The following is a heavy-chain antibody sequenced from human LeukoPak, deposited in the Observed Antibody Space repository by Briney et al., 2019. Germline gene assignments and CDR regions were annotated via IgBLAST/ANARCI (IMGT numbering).Heavy chain of an antibody. CDR1: GFTFSSYG. CDR2: IRYDGSNK. Sequence: PGGSLRLSCAASGFTFSSYGMHWVRQAPGKGLEWVAFIRYDGSNKYYADSVKGRFTISRDNSKNTLYLQMNSLRAEDTAVYYCARDRSYYDTSGYYRDPDSFDIWGQGTMVTVSS. J-gene: IGHJ3*02. CDR3: ARDRSYYDTSGYYRDPDSFDI. V-gene: IGHV3-30*02. D-gene: IGHD3-22*01.